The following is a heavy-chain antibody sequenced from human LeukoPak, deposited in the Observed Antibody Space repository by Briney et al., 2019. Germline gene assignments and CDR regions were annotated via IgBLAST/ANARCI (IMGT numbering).Heavy chain of an antibody. CDR1: GGTFSSYA. J-gene: IGHJ5*02. Sequence: GASVKVSCKASGGTFSSYAISWVRQAPGQGLEWMGGIIPIFGTANYAQKFQGRVTITTDESTSTAYMELSSLRSEDTAVYYCATQGEYYYGSGSYSGGVSWGQGTLVTVSS. CDR3: ATQGEYYYGSGSYSGGVS. V-gene: IGHV1-69*05. D-gene: IGHD3-10*01. CDR2: IIPIFGTA.